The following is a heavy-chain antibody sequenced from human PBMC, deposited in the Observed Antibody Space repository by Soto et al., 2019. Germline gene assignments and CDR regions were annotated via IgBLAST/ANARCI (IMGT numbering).Heavy chain of an antibody. V-gene: IGHV1-18*01. CDR1: GYTFTSYG. CDR3: ARDQGITTFRVYSMYYYGMDV. Sequence: ASVKVSCKASGYTFTSYGISWVRQAPGQGLEWMGWISTDNGNTNYAQHLQGRVSMTTDTSTSTAYMDLRSLRSDDTAVYYCARDQGITTFRVYSMYYYGMDVWGQGTTVTVS. J-gene: IGHJ6*02. CDR2: ISTDNGNT. D-gene: IGHD3-3*01.